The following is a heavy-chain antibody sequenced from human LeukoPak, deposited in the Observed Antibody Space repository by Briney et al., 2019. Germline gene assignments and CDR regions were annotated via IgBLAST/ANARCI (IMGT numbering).Heavy chain of an antibody. CDR3: ARVGSYYDSSGYQPLSGFDY. CDR1: GGTFSSYA. J-gene: IGHJ4*02. D-gene: IGHD3-22*01. V-gene: IGHV1-69*13. Sequence: SVKVSCKASGGTFSSYAISWVRQAPGQGLEWMGGIIPIFGTANYAQKFQGRVTITADESTSTAYMELSSLRSEDTAVYYCARVGSYYDSSGYQPLSGFDYWGQGALVTVSS. CDR2: IIPIFGTA.